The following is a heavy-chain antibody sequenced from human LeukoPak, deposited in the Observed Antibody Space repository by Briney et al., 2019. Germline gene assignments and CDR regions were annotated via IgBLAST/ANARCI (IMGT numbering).Heavy chain of an antibody. J-gene: IGHJ1*01. CDR2: INHSGST. CDR1: GGSFSGYY. CDR3: ARRSRSGYYGSGSPRGRYFQH. D-gene: IGHD3-10*01. Sequence: PSETLSLTCAVYGGSFSGYYWSWIRQPPGKGLEWIGEINHSGSTNYNPSLKSRVTISVDTSKNQFSLKLSSVTAADTAVYYCARRSRSGYYGSGSPRGRYFQHWGQGTLVTVSS. V-gene: IGHV4-34*01.